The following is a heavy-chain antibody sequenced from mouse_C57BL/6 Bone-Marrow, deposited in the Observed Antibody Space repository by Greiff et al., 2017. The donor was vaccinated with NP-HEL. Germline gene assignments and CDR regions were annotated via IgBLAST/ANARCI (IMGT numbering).Heavy chain of an antibody. CDR1: GYTFTRYW. J-gene: IGHJ2*01. D-gene: IGHD1-1*01. CDR2: INPSNGGP. V-gene: IGHV1-53*01. Sequence: QVQLQQPGTELVKPGASVKLSCKASGYTFTRYWMHWVKQRPGQGLEWIGNINPSNGGPNYNEKFKSKATLTVDKSSSTAYMQLSSLTSEDSAVYYCARVAYYYGSSYFDYWGQGTTLTVSA. CDR3: ARVAYYYGSSYFDY.